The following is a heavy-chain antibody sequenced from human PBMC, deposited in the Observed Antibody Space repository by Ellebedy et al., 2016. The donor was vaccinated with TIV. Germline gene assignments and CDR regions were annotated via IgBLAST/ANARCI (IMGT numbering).Heavy chain of an antibody. CDR3: AKGLGSSSWFTSLDV. D-gene: IGHD6-13*01. Sequence: GESLKISCAASGFTFDDYTVHWVRQAPGKGLEWVSLISWDVGSTYYADSVKGRFTISRDNSKNSLYLQMNSLRTEDTALYYCAKGLGSSSWFTSLDVWGQGTTVTVSS. CDR2: ISWDVGST. J-gene: IGHJ6*02. V-gene: IGHV3-43*01. CDR1: GFTFDDYT.